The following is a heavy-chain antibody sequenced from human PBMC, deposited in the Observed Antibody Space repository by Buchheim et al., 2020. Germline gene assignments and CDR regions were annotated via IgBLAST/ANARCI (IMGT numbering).Heavy chain of an antibody. Sequence: QVQLVESGGGVVQPGGSLRLSCAASGFTFSIYGMDWVRQAPGKGLEWVAVISNDGSDKYYADSVKGRFTISRDNSKNTLSLKMNSLRAENTAVYYCAKSHSSDWYSCDYWGQGTL. CDR3: AKSHSSDWYSCDY. CDR1: GFTFSIYG. J-gene: IGHJ4*02. CDR2: ISNDGSDK. V-gene: IGHV3-30*18. D-gene: IGHD6-19*01.